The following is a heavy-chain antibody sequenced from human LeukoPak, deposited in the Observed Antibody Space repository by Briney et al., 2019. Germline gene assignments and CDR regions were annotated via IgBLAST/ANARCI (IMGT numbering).Heavy chain of an antibody. CDR3: AKRGVVIRVILVGFHKEAYYFDS. V-gene: IGHV3-23*01. Sequence: PGGSLRLSCAVSGITLSNYGMSWVRQTPGKGLEWVAGISGSGGTTIYADSVKGRFTISRDNPKNTLYLQMNSLRAEDTAVYFCAKRGVVIRVILVGFHKEAYYFDSWGQGALVTVSS. D-gene: IGHD3-22*01. CDR1: GITLSNYG. J-gene: IGHJ4*02. CDR2: ISGSGGTT.